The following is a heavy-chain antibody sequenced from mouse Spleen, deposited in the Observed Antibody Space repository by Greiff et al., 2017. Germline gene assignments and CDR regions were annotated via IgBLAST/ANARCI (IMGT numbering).Heavy chain of an antibody. CDR2: IYPGDGDT. CDR3: ARIDGIPYFDY. CDR1: GYAFSSSW. Sequence: VQLQQSGPELVKPGASVKISCKASGYAFSSSWMNWVKQRPGKGLEWIGRIYPGDGDTNYNGKFKGKATLTADKSSSTAYMQLSSLTSEDSAVYFCARIDGIPYFDYWGQGTTLTVSS. V-gene: IGHV1-82*01. D-gene: IGHD2-3*01. J-gene: IGHJ2*01.